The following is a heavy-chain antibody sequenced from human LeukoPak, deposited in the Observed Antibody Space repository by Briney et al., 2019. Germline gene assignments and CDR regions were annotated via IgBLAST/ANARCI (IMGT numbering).Heavy chain of an antibody. CDR3: AKLTHPPDFDY. Sequence: GASVKVSCKASGYTFTSYYMHWVRQAPGQGLEWMGIINPSGGSASYAQKFQGRVTMTRDTSTSTVYMELSSLRSEDTAVYYCAKLTHPPDFDYWGQGTLVTVSS. D-gene: IGHD3-9*01. CDR1: GYTFTSYY. J-gene: IGHJ4*02. V-gene: IGHV1-46*01. CDR2: INPSGGSA.